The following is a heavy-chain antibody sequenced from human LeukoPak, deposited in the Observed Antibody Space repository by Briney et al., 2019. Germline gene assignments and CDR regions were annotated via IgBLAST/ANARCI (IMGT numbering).Heavy chain of an antibody. Sequence: PGRSLRLSCAASGFTFDDYAMHWVRQAPGKGLEWVSGISWNSGSIGYADSVKGRFTISRDNAKNSLYLQMNSLRAEDTALYYCAKDRQRFGELYAFDIWGQGTMVTVSS. CDR1: GFTFDDYA. CDR2: ISWNSGSI. J-gene: IGHJ3*02. D-gene: IGHD3-10*01. V-gene: IGHV3-9*01. CDR3: AKDRQRFGELYAFDI.